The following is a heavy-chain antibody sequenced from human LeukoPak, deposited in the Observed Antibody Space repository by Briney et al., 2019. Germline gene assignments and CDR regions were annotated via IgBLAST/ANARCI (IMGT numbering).Heavy chain of an antibody. Sequence: GGSLRLSCAASGFTFSSYWMHWVRQAPGKGLVWVSRINTDGSSTSYADSVKGRFTISRDNAKNTLYLQMNSLRAEDTAVYYCARLRVVLAHWFDPWGQRTLVTVSS. CDR3: ARLRVVLAHWFDP. J-gene: IGHJ5*02. D-gene: IGHD3-3*02. CDR1: GFTFSSYW. V-gene: IGHV3-74*01. CDR2: INTDGSST.